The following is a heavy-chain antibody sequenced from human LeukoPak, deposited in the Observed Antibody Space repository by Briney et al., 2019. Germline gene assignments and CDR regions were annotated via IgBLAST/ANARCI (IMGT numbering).Heavy chain of an antibody. CDR3: ARGLSEQLVLRGNWFDP. J-gene: IGHJ5*02. V-gene: IGHV1-69*13. D-gene: IGHD6-13*01. CDR1: GGTFSSYA. CDR2: IIPIFGTA. Sequence: SVKVSCKSSGGTFSSYAISWVRQAPGQGLQWMGGIIPIFGTANYAQKFQGRVTITADESTSTAYMELSSLRSDDTAVYYCARGLSEQLVLRGNWFDPWGQGTLVTVSS.